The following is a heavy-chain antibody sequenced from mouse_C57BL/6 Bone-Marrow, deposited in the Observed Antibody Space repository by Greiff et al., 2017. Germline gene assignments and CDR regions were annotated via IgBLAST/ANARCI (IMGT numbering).Heavy chain of an antibody. V-gene: IGHV5-12*01. D-gene: IGHD1-1*02. Sequence: DVMLVESGGGLVQPGGSLKLSCAASGFTFSDYYMYWVRQTPEKRLEWVAYISNGGGSTYYPDTVKGRFTIPRDKAKNTLYLQMSRLKSEDTAMYYCAGIDYDAMGYWGQGTSVTVSS. CDR2: ISNGGGST. CDR3: AGIDYDAMGY. CDR1: GFTFSDYY. J-gene: IGHJ4*01.